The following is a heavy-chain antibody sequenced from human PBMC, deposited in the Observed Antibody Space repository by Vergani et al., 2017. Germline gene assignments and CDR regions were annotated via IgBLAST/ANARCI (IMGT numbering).Heavy chain of an antibody. CDR1: GFTFSSYA. CDR3: ARIGYDFCSGYYTVLVGGGFDY. CDR2: ISYDGSNK. V-gene: IGHV3-30*01. Sequence: QVQLVESGGGVVQPGRSLRLSCAASGFTFSSYAMHWVRQAPGKGLEWVAVISYDGSNKYYADSMKGRFTISRDNSKNTLYLQMNSLRAEDTAVYYCARIGYDFCSGYYTVLVGGGFDYWGQGTLVTVSS. J-gene: IGHJ4*02. D-gene: IGHD3-3*01.